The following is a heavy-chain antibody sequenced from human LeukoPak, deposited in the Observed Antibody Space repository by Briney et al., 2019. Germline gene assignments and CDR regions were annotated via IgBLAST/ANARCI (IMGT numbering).Heavy chain of an antibody. J-gene: IGHJ4*02. D-gene: IGHD6-6*01. CDR3: AKEDSSSSFSLDY. Sequence: PGGSLRLSCAASGLTFSSYGMHWVRQAPGKGLEWVAVISYDGSNKYYADSVKGRFTFSRDNSKNTLYLQMNSLRAEDTAVYHCAKEDSSSSFSLDYWGQGTLVTVSS. CDR1: GLTFSSYG. V-gene: IGHV3-30*18. CDR2: ISYDGSNK.